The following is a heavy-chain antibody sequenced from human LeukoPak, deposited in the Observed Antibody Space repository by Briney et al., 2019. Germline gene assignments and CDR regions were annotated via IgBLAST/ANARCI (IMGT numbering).Heavy chain of an antibody. V-gene: IGHV3-23*01. Sequence: GGSLRLSCAASGFTFSSYAMSWVRQAPGKGLEWVSAISGSGGSTYYADSVKGRFTISRDNSKNTLYLQMNSLRAEDTAVYYCARRRSSWENYYYMDVWGKGTTVTVSS. CDR3: ARRRSSWENYYYMDV. D-gene: IGHD6-13*01. CDR1: GFTFSSYA. CDR2: ISGSGGST. J-gene: IGHJ6*03.